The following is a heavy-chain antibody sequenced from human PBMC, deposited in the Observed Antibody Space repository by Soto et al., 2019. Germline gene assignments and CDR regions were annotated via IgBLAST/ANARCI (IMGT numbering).Heavy chain of an antibody. Sequence: EVHLLESGGDLVQPGGSLRLSCAASGFIFSDYSMTWVRQAPGKGPEWVSTITGGGRSTYYADSVKGRFTVSRDNTRNTLYLQMSSLRAEDSAVYSCARDERGVLGSDPGYWGQGTLVTVSS. CDR1: GFIFSDYS. D-gene: IGHD2-8*02. CDR2: ITGGGRST. V-gene: IGHV3-23*01. J-gene: IGHJ4*02. CDR3: ARDERGVLGSDPGY.